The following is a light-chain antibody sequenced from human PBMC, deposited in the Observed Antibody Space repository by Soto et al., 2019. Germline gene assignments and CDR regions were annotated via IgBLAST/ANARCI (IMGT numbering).Light chain of an antibody. CDR2: DAS. V-gene: IGKV1-5*01. J-gene: IGKJ1*01. CDR1: QSISSW. Sequence: DIQMTQSPSTLSASVGDRVTITCRASQSISSWLAWYQQKPGKAPKLLIYDASSLQSGVPSRFSGSGSGTEYTLTISSLQPDDFAAYFCQQYKSYWTLGQGPKVDIK. CDR3: QQYKSYWT.